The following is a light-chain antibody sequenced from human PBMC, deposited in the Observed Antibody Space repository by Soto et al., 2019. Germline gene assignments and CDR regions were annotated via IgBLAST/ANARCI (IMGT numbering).Light chain of an antibody. CDR1: QSISSY. CDR3: QQSYGTPYT. Sequence: DIQMTQSPSSLSASVGDRVTITCRASQSISSYLNWYQQKPGKAPKLLIHAASTLQSGVPSRFSGSGSGTDFTLTISSLQPEDFASYYCQQSYGTPYTFGQGTKLEIK. CDR2: AAS. J-gene: IGKJ2*01. V-gene: IGKV1-39*01.